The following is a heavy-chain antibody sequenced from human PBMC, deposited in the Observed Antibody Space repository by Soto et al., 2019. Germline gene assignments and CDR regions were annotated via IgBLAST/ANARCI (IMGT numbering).Heavy chain of an antibody. V-gene: IGHV1-18*01. J-gene: IGHJ4*02. CDR1: GYTLTSYG. Sequence: ASVKVSCKASGYTLTSYGISWVRQAPGQGLEWMGWISAYNRNTNYAQKLQGRVTMTTDTSTSTAYMELRSLRSDDTAVYYCARGIAVAGTPYYFDYWGQGTQVTVSS. D-gene: IGHD6-19*01. CDR3: ARGIAVAGTPYYFDY. CDR2: ISAYNRNT.